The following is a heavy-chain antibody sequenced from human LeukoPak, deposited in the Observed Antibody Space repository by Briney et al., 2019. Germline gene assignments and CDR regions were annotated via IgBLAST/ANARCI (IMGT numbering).Heavy chain of an antibody. CDR3: VRDLRTDYAFDS. CDR1: GFILDDYG. V-gene: IGHV3-20*04. Sequence: PGGSLRLSCAASGFILDDYGMTWVRHGPGKGLEWVSGINWDGYSTGYADSVRGRFTISRDNAKSTLYLQMNSLRPEDTALYYCVRDLRTDYAFDSWGQGTLATVSS. CDR2: INWDGYST. D-gene: IGHD4/OR15-4a*01. J-gene: IGHJ4*02.